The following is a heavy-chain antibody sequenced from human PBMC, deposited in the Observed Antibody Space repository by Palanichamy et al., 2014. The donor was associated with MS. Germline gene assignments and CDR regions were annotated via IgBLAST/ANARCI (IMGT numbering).Heavy chain of an antibody. CDR2: INADNGNT. CDR1: GYTFTAYA. V-gene: IGHV1-3*01. D-gene: IGHD1-1*01. Sequence: QVQLVQSGAEVKKPGASVKVSCQASGYTFTAYAMHWVRQAPGQGLEWVGWINADNGNTKYSQKFQDRVTFTRDTSASTVYMELSSLKSEDTAVYYCDREGRNWHGGLDYWGRGTLVTVSS. J-gene: IGHJ4*02. CDR3: DREGRNWHGGLDY.